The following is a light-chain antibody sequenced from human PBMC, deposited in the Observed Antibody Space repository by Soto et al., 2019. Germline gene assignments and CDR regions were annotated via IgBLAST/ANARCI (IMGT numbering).Light chain of an antibody. J-gene: IGKJ1*01. V-gene: IGKV1-5*03. Sequence: DIQMIQSPSTLSASIGDRVTITCRASQSFATWLAWYQQKPGKAPRLLIYKASSLQSGVPSRFSGSASETEFTLTLSSLQPDDFATYYYQHSRTFGQGNEVEIK. CDR2: KAS. CDR1: QSFATW. CDR3: QHSRT.